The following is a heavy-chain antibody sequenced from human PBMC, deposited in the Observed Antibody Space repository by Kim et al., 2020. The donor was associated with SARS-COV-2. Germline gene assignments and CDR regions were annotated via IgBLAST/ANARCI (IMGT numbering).Heavy chain of an antibody. CDR2: IIPIFGTA. D-gene: IGHD1-1*01. CDR3: ARDRTRASPTWNGGLIFDY. CDR1: GGTFSSYA. Sequence: SVKVSCKASGGTFSSYAISWVRQAPGQGLEWMGGIIPIFGTANYAQKFQGRVTITADESTSTAYMELSSLRSEDTAVYYCARDRTRASPTWNGGLIFDYGGQGTLVTVSS. V-gene: IGHV1-69*13. J-gene: IGHJ4*02.